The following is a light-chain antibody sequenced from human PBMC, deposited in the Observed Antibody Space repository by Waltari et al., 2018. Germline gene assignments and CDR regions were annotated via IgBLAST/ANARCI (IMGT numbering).Light chain of an antibody. CDR1: QGISSY. V-gene: IGKV1-9*01. J-gene: IGKJ4*01. CDR3: QQLISYPLT. CDR2: AAS. Sequence: IQLTQSPSSLSASVGDRVIITCQASQGISSYLGWYQQKPGKAPKLLIYAASTLQSGVPSRFSGSGSGTDFTLTISSLQPEDFATYYCQQLISYPLTFGGGTKVEIK.